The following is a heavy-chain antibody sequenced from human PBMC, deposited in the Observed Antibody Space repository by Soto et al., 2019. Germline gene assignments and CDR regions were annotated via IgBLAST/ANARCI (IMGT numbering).Heavy chain of an antibody. Sequence: EMHLVESGGGLVQPGGSLRLSCSASGFTFSSYEMDWVRQAPGKGLEWVAYISSSGTILYGDAVKGRFTISRDNADNSLYQQMNSLTAEDTAVYYCTKEKSVMYSGYDAFDIWGRGTMVTVSS. CDR2: ISSSGTI. D-gene: IGHD5-12*01. CDR1: GFTFSSYE. CDR3: TKEKSVMYSGYDAFDI. V-gene: IGHV3-48*03. J-gene: IGHJ3*02.